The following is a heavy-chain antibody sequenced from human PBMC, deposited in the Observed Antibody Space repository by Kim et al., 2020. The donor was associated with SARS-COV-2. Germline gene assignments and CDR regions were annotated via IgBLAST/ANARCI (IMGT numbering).Heavy chain of an antibody. CDR1: GYTFNTYA. J-gene: IGHJ4*02. D-gene: IGHD3-22*01. Sequence: ASVKVSCKASGYTFNTYALHWVRQAPGQRLDWMGWINGGNGYTEYSQKFQGRVTFTKDTPAKTAYLELSSLRSEDTAVYYCARDHRNSSGYYSFDCWGQGTLVTVSS. V-gene: IGHV1-3*01. CDR2: INGGNGYT. CDR3: ARDHRNSSGYYSFDC.